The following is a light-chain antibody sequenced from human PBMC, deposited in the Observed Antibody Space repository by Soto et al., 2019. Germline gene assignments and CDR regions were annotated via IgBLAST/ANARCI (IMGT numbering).Light chain of an antibody. CDR2: DAS. V-gene: IGKV3-20*01. Sequence: EIVLTQSPDALSLSPGERATLSCRASQSVSSYLAWYQQKPGQAPRLLIYDASNRATGIPARFSGSGSGTDFTLTISRLEPEDFAVYYCQQYGDSPWTFGQGTKVDIK. CDR3: QQYGDSPWT. CDR1: QSVSSY. J-gene: IGKJ1*01.